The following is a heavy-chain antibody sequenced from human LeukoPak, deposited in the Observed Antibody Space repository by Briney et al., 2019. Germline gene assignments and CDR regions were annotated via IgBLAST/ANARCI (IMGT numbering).Heavy chain of an antibody. CDR1: GYTFTSYY. CDR2: IDPSGGST. J-gene: IGHJ3*02. Sequence: ASVKVSCKASGYTFTSYYMHWVRQAPGQGLEWMGIIDPSGGSTSYAQKFQGRVTMTRDTSTSTVYMELSSLRSEDTAVYYCARASRAASYYYDSSGYRDDAFDIWGQGTMVTVSS. D-gene: IGHD3-22*01. V-gene: IGHV1-46*01. CDR3: ARASRAASYYYDSSGYRDDAFDI.